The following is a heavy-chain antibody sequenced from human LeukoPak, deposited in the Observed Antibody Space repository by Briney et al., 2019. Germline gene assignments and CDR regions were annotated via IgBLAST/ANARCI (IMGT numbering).Heavy chain of an antibody. Sequence: SETLSLTCAVFGGSFSGYYWNWIRQPPGKGLEWIGQINPSRNTNYNPSLKSRVTMSVDTSKKQFSLKLSSVTAADTAVYYCARRYDFWSGYPPPLDYWGQGTLVTVSS. CDR3: ARRYDFWSGYPPPLDY. J-gene: IGHJ4*02. D-gene: IGHD3-3*01. V-gene: IGHV4-34*01. CDR1: GGSFSGYY. CDR2: INPSRNT.